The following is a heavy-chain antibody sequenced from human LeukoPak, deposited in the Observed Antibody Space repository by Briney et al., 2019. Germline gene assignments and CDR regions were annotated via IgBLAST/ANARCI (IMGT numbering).Heavy chain of an antibody. CDR2: IYYRGTT. J-gene: IGHJ4*02. CDR1: GGSISNYY. V-gene: IGHV4-59*01. D-gene: IGHD1-1*01. CDR3: ARGPPRTGRERFFDY. Sequence: SETLSLTCTVSGGSISNYYWSWIRQPPGKGLEWIGYIYYRGTTNYNPSLNSRVTISLDSSKNQFSLRLNSVTAADTAIYYCARGPPRTGRERFFDYWGQGTLVSVSS.